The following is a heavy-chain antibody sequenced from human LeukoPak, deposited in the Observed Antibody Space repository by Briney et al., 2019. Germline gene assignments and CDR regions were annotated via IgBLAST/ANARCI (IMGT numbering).Heavy chain of an antibody. CDR1: GFAFSTYD. CDR2: ISGGSTYI. CDR3: ARESGIMVGDYNYGYMAF. V-gene: IGHV3-21*01. Sequence: RSLTLACTDTGFAFSTYDMNWFRQAPGKELKWVSYISGGSTYIYYTDSVKGRFTISRDNAKNSLNLQMESLSAEDTAVYYCARESGIMVGDYNYGYMAFGGIGTTV. J-gene: IGHJ6*03. D-gene: IGHD5-24*01.